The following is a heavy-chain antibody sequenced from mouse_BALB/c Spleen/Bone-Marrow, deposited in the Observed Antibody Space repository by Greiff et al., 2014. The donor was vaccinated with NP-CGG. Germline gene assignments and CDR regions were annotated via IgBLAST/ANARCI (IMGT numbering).Heavy chain of an antibody. D-gene: IGHD4-1*01. CDR3: ARRGTGTGSYYFDY. CDR2: ISSVGSYT. J-gene: IGHJ2*01. Sequence: LVESGGDLVKPGGSLKLSCAASGFTFSNYGMSWVRQTPDKRLEWVATISSVGSYTYYPDSVKGRFTISRDNAKNTLFLQMSSLKSEDTAMYYCARRGTGTGSYYFDYWGQGTTLTVSS. CDR1: GFTFSNYG. V-gene: IGHV5-6*02.